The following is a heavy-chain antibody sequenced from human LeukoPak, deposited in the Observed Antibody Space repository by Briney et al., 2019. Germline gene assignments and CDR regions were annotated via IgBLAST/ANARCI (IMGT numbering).Heavy chain of an antibody. D-gene: IGHD6-19*01. CDR3: ARHGVAVATMTTLDY. J-gene: IGHJ4*02. CDR2: IYHSGST. Sequence: PSETLSLTCTVSGGSISSSSYYWGWIRQPPGKGLEWIGSIYHSGSTYYNLSLKSRVTISVDTSKNQFSLKLSSVTAADTAVYYCARHGVAVATMTTLDYWGQGTLVTVSS. V-gene: IGHV4-39*01. CDR1: GGSISSSSYY.